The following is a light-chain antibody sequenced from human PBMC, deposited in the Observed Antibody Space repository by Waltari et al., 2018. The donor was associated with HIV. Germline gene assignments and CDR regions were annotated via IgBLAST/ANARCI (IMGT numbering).Light chain of an antibody. V-gene: IGKV3D-15*01. CDR3: HQYYKWPLT. CDR1: QSVSSK. Sequence: VMLQPPATLSVSPGERATLSCRASQSVSSKLAWYQQKPGQAPRLLIYAASTRTTVIPGRFSGGESGTEFILTISVLQSEDCAVYYCHQYYKWPLTFGQGTRLEIK. CDR2: AAS. J-gene: IGKJ5*01.